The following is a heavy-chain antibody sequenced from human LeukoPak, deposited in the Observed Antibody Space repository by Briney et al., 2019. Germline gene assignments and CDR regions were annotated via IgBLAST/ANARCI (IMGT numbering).Heavy chain of an antibody. Sequence: PSETLSLTCTVSGGSIASNYWTWIRQPPGKGLEYIGYIYYTGATNYNPSLKSRVTISVDTSKNQFSLKLSSVTAADTAVYYCARQDYYGMDVWGQGTTVTVSS. CDR1: GGSIASNY. V-gene: IGHV4-59*08. CDR2: IYYTGAT. J-gene: IGHJ6*02. CDR3: ARQDYYGMDV.